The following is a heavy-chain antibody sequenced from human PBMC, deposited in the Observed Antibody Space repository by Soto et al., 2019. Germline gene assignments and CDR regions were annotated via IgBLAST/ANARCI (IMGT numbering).Heavy chain of an antibody. Sequence: ASVKVSCKASGGTFSSYAISWVRQAPGQGLEWMGGIIPIFGTANYAQKFQGRVTITADESTSTAYMELSSLRSEDTAVYYCARRRGYCTNGVCYTDSGSYYYYYGMDVWGQGTRVTVSS. CDR3: ARRRGYCTNGVCYTDSGSYYYYYGMDV. V-gene: IGHV1-69*13. J-gene: IGHJ6*02. CDR1: GGTFSSYA. D-gene: IGHD2-8*01. CDR2: IIPIFGTA.